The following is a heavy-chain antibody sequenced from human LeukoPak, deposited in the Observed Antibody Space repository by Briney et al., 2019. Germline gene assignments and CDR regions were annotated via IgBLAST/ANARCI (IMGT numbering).Heavy chain of an antibody. D-gene: IGHD3-9*01. CDR1: GFTFDDYG. V-gene: IGHV3-20*01. CDR3: ARDAYYDILTGHLDY. J-gene: IGHJ4*02. CDR2: INWNGGST. Sequence: GPLRLSCAASGFTFDDYGMSWVRQAPGKGLEWVSGINWNGGSTGYADSVKGRFTISRDNAKNSLYLQMNSLRAEDTALYHCARDAYYDILTGHLDYWGQGTLVTVSS.